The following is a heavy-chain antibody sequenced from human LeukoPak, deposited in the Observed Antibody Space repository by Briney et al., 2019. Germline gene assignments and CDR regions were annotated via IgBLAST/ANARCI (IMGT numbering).Heavy chain of an antibody. CDR3: ARGSGEAYYFDY. CDR1: GGTFSSYA. V-gene: IGHV1-69*13. Sequence: GASVTVSCTASGGTFSSYAISWVRQAPGQGLEWMGGIIPIFGTANYAQKFQGRVTITADESTSTAYMELSSLRSEDTAVYYCARGSGEAYYFDYWGQGTLVTVSS. J-gene: IGHJ4*02. CDR2: IIPIFGTA. D-gene: IGHD2-15*01.